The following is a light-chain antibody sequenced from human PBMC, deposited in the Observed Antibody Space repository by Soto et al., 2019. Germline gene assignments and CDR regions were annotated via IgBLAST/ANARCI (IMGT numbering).Light chain of an antibody. CDR3: HQYYSTLWT. Sequence: DIVMTQSPDSLAVSLGERATINCKSSQSVLYTSNNKNYLDWYQQKPGQPPKLIIYWASTRESGVPDRFSGSGSGTDFTLTISSLQAEDVAVYYCHQYYSTLWTFGQGTKVEIK. CDR1: QSVLYTSNNKNY. J-gene: IGKJ1*01. CDR2: WAS. V-gene: IGKV4-1*01.